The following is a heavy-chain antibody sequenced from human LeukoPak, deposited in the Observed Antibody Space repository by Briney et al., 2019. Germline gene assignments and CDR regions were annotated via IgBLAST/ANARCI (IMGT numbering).Heavy chain of an antibody. D-gene: IGHD6-13*01. V-gene: IGHV3-23*01. CDR1: GFTFRNYA. Sequence: GGSLRLSCAASGFTFRNYAMSWVRQAPGKGLEWVSGISGSGDTTYYADSVKGRFTMSRDNSKNTLYLQMNTLRADDTAIYYCAKASRSWKDDFDYWGQGTLVTVSS. CDR2: ISGSGDTT. J-gene: IGHJ4*02. CDR3: AKASRSWKDDFDY.